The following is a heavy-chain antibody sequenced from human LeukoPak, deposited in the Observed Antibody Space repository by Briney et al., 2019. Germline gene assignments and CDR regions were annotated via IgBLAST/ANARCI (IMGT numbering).Heavy chain of an antibody. CDR3: ARGGSRDGLRGDAFDI. D-gene: IGHD5-24*01. J-gene: IGHJ3*02. V-gene: IGHV1-46*01. CDR2: INPSGGST. Sequence: GASVKVSCKAFGYTFTSNYMHWVRQAPGQGLEWMGIINPSGGSTSYAQKFQGRVTITRDMSTSTVYMELSSLRSEDTAVYYCARGGSRDGLRGDAFDIWGQGTMVTVSS. CDR1: GYTFTSNY.